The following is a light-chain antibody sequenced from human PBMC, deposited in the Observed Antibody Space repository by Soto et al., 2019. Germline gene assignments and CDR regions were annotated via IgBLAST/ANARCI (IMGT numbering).Light chain of an antibody. V-gene: IGKV1-5*01. J-gene: IGKJ1*01. Sequence: DIQMTQSPSTLSASVGDRVTITCRASQTVERWLAWYQQKPGKAPNLLISDVSILESGVPSRFSGSGSATEFTLTISGLQPDDFATYYCQQYKDSMWTFGQGTKVESK. CDR3: QQYKDSMWT. CDR2: DVS. CDR1: QTVERW.